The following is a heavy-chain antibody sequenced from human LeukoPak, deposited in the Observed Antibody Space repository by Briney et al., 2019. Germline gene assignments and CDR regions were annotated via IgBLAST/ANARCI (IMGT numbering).Heavy chain of an antibody. CDR3: ARHASVDGNWPRPLDY. CDR1: GGSISSSNYY. J-gene: IGHJ4*02. CDR2: IYYSGSI. Sequence: SETLSLTCTVSGGSISSSNYYWGWIRQPPGKGLEWVGNIYYSGSIYYKPSLKTRVTISVDTSKNQFSLKLTSVTAADTAVYYCARHASVDGNWPRPLDYWGQGSLVTVSS. V-gene: IGHV4-39*01. D-gene: IGHD6-19*01.